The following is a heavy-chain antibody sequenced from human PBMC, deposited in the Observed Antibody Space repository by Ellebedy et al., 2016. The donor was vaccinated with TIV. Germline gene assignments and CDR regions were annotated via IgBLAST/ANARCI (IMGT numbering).Heavy chain of an antibody. J-gene: IGHJ4*02. D-gene: IGHD4-17*01. Sequence: SETLSLXCAVHGETSSNPFWTWIRQSPGEGLEWIGEINHSGNTNYNPSLRSRVTISIDMSKNQFSLKLTSVTAADTAVYYCARAWGDNGDPSIDYWGQGALVTVSS. CDR3: ARAWGDNGDPSIDY. CDR1: GETSSNPF. CDR2: INHSGNT. V-gene: IGHV4-34*01.